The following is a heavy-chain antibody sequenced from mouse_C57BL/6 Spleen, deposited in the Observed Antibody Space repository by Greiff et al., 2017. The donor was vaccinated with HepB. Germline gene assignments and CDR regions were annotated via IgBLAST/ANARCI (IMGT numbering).Heavy chain of an antibody. J-gene: IGHJ2*01. CDR2: IYPGDGDT. Sequence: QVQLQQSGAELVKPGASVKISCKASGYAFSSYWMNWVKQRPGKGLEWIGQIYPGDGDTNYNGKFKGKATLTADKSSSTAYMQLSSLTSEDSAVYCCATVELLRYLHFDYWGQGTTLTVSS. D-gene: IGHD1-1*01. V-gene: IGHV1-80*01. CDR1: GYAFSSYW. CDR3: ATVELLRYLHFDY.